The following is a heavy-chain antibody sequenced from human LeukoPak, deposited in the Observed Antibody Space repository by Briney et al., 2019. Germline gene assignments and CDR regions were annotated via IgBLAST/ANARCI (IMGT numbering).Heavy chain of an antibody. D-gene: IGHD7-27*01. V-gene: IGHV4-61*02. CDR2: IYTRANA. J-gene: IGHJ3*02. CDR3: ARALTGAFRIGAFDI. CDR1: GGSISSGDYY. Sequence: PSQTLSLTCTVSGGSISSGDYYWSWIRQPAGKGLEWIGRIYTRANADYAPSLKSRVTMSADPSKNQLSLKLTSVTAADTAVYYCARALTGAFRIGAFDIWGQGTLVTVSS.